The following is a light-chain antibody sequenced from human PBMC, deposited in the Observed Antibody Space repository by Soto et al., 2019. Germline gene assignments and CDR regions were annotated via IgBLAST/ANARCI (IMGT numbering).Light chain of an antibody. J-gene: IGLJ1*01. CDR3: QSYGSSLSAL. V-gene: IGLV1-40*01. CDR2: GNS. Sequence: QSVLTQPPSVSGAPGRRVTISCTGSSSNIGAGYDVHWYQQLPGTAPKLLIYGNSNRPSGVPDRFSGSKSGTSASLAITGLQAEDEADYYCQSYGSSLSALFGSGTKLTVL. CDR1: SSNIGAGYD.